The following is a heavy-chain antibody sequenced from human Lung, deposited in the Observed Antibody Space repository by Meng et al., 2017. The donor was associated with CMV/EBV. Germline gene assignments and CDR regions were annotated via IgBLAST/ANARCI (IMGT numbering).Heavy chain of an antibody. CDR2: ISSSSSTI. D-gene: IGHD3-3*01. V-gene: IGHV3-48*04. J-gene: IGHJ6*02. CDR1: GFTFSSYS. CDR3: ARVGLVTIFGVVKGMDV. Sequence: GEXXTISCAASGFTFSSYSMNWVRQAPGKGLEWVSYISSSSSTIYYADSVKGRFTISRDNAKNSLYLQMNSLRAEDTAVYYCARVGLVTIFGVVKGMDVWXQGTXVTVSS.